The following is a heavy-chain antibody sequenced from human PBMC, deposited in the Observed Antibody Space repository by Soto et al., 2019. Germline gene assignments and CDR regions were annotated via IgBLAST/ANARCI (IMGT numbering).Heavy chain of an antibody. V-gene: IGHV4-39*07. CDR2: IYYSGST. CDR3: ARDSSIAARLLYYYGMDA. Sequence: SETLSLTCTVSGGSISSSSYYWGWIRQPPGKGLEWIGSIYYSGSTYYKPSLKSRVTISVDTSKNQFSLKLSSVTAADTVVYYCARDSSIAARLLYYYGMDAWGQGTTVTVSS. CDR1: GGSISSSSYY. D-gene: IGHD6-6*01. J-gene: IGHJ6*02.